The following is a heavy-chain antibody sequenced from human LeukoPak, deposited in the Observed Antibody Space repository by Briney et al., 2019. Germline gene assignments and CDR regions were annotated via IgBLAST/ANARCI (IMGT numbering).Heavy chain of an antibody. CDR3: ARGLIQWLVLDY. CDR2: IYYSGST. CDR1: GGSISSSSYY. D-gene: IGHD6-19*01. V-gene: IGHV4-39*01. J-gene: IGHJ4*02. Sequence: SETLSLTCTVSGGSISSSSYYWGWIRQPPGKGLEWIGSIYYSGSTYYNPSLKSRVTISVDTSKNQFSLKLSSVTAADTAVYYCARGLIQWLVLDYWGQGTLVTVSS.